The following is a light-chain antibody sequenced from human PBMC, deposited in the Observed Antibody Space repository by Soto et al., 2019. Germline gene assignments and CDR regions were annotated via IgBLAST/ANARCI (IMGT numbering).Light chain of an antibody. Sequence: DIQMTQSPSSLSASVGDRVTITCRASQGISNYLAWYQQNPGKVPKLLIYAASTLQSGVPSRCSGSGSWTDFTLTISSLQPKDVATYYCQKYNSAPYTFGQGTKLEIK. CDR1: QGISNY. CDR2: AAS. J-gene: IGKJ2*01. CDR3: QKYNSAPYT. V-gene: IGKV1-27*01.